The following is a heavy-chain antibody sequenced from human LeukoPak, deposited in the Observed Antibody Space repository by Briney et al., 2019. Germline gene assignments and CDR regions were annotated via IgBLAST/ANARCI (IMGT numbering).Heavy chain of an antibody. CDR3: ARVKYSDSSGYYYGAFDI. CDR2: IYSGGST. V-gene: IGHV3-53*01. CDR1: GFTVSSNY. Sequence: PGGSLRLSCAASGFTVSSNYMSWVRQAPGKGLEWVSVIYSGGSTYFADSVKGRFTISRDNSKNTVYLQMNSLRAEDTAVYYCARVKYSDSSGYYYGAFDIWGQGTMVTVSS. D-gene: IGHD3-22*01. J-gene: IGHJ3*02.